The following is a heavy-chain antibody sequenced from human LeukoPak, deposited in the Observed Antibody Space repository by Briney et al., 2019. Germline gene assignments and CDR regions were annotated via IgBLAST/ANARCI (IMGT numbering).Heavy chain of an antibody. CDR3: ATESSLSN. Sequence: PGGSLRLFCAASGLTFSSLAMDWVRQAPGKGLEWVGDISYDGTYASYAASVRGRFTISRDNSKNTLYLQMNSLRTEDTAVYYCATESSLSNWGLGTLVTVS. J-gene: IGHJ4*02. CDR1: GLTFSSLA. V-gene: IGHV3-30*04. CDR2: ISYDGTYA. D-gene: IGHD2/OR15-2a*01.